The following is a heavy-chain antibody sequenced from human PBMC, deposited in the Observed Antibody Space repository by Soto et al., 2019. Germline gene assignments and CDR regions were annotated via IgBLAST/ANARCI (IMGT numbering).Heavy chain of an antibody. CDR1: GYSFTSYW. D-gene: IGHD1-26*01. V-gene: IGHV5-10-1*01. J-gene: IGHJ3*02. CDR3: TRAPGWPIGAFDI. CDR2: IDPSDSYT. Sequence: XESLKISCRGSGYSFTSYWISWVRQMPGKGLEWMGRIDPSDSYTNYSPSFQGHVTISADKSISTAYLQWSSLKTEDTAVYYCTRAPGWPIGAFDIWGQGTMVTVSS.